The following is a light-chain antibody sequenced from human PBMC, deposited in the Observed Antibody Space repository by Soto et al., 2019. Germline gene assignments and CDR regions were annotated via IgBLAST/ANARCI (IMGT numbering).Light chain of an antibody. V-gene: IGLV2-8*01. CDR2: EVT. J-gene: IGLJ1*01. Sequence: QSAPTQPPSASGSPGQSLTISCTGTSSDVGGYNFVSWYQQHPGKAPKLLIYEVTQRPSGVPDRFSASKSGNTASLTVSGLQAEDEADYYCSSYAGSDMGGFGTGTKRTGL. CDR3: SSYAGSDMGG. CDR1: SSDVGGYNF.